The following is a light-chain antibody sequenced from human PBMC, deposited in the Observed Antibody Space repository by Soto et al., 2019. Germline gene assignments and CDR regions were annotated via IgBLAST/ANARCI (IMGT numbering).Light chain of an antibody. CDR1: QSVSSSY. V-gene: IGKV3-20*01. CDR2: GAS. CDR3: QQYGASIT. Sequence: EIVLTHSPGTLSLSPGERATLSCRASQSVSSSYLAWYQQKPGQAPRLLIYGASSRATGIPDRFSGSGSGTDFTLTISRLEPEDFAVYYCQQYGASITFGQGTRLEIK. J-gene: IGKJ5*01.